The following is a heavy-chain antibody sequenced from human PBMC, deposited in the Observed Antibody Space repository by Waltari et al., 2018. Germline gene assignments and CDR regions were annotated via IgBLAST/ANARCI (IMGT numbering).Heavy chain of an antibody. Sequence: QVQLQESGPGLVKPSETLSLTCTVSGGSISSYYWSWIRQPPGKGLEWIGYIYYSGSTNYNPSLKSRVTISVDTSKNQFSLKLSSVTAADTAVYYCARFADPLYYYYYMDVWGKGTTVTVSS. CDR3: ARFADPLYYYYYMDV. CDR2: IYYSGST. J-gene: IGHJ6*03. V-gene: IGHV4-59*01. CDR1: GGSISSYY.